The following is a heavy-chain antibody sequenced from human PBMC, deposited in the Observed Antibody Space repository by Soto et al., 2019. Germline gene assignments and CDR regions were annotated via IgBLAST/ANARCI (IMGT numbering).Heavy chain of an antibody. V-gene: IGHV4-31*03. CDR3: AREGYSYGLHSYYFDY. Sequence: QVQLQESGPGLVKPSQTLSLTCTVSGGSISSGGYYWSWIRQHPGKGLEWIGYIYYSGSTYYNPSLNSRVTISXGTXKXPFSLKLSSVTAADTAVYYCAREGYSYGLHSYYFDYWGQGTLVTVSS. CDR2: IYYSGST. J-gene: IGHJ4*02. D-gene: IGHD5-18*01. CDR1: GGSISSGGYY.